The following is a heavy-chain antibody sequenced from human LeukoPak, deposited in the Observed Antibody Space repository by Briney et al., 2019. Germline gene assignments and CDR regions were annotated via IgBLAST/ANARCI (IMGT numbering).Heavy chain of an antibody. CDR1: GGPISGYY. J-gene: IGHJ4*02. CDR2: IYYSGSI. Sequence: SETLSLTCTVSGGPISGYYWSWIRQPPGKGLEWIGYIYYSGSINCNPSLKSRVTISVDTSKNQFSLKLTSVTAADTAVYYCARHLYGSGSYDYWGQGTLVTVSS. CDR3: ARHLYGSGSYDY. V-gene: IGHV4-59*08. D-gene: IGHD3-10*01.